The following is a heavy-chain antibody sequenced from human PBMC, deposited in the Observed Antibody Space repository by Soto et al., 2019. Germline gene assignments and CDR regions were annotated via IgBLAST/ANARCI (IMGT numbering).Heavy chain of an antibody. Sequence: ASVKVSCKASGYTFTSYGISWVRQAPGQRLEWMGWISAYNGNTNYAQKLQGRVTMTTDTSTSTAYMELRSLRSDDTAVYYCARDPGYCSGGSCYDWFDPWGQGTLVTVSS. CDR3: ARDPGYCSGGSCYDWFDP. V-gene: IGHV1-18*01. J-gene: IGHJ5*02. CDR1: GYTFTSYG. CDR2: ISAYNGNT. D-gene: IGHD2-15*01.